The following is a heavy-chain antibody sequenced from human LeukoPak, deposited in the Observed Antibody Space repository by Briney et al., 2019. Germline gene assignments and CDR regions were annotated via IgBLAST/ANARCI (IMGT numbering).Heavy chain of an antibody. CDR2: ITSDGSVTIYGDGSGT. CDR1: GFTFSSYW. Sequence: GGSLTLSCAASGFTFSSYWMHWVRQAPGKGLVWVSRITSDGSVTIYGDGSGTTYADSVKGRFTISRDNAKNTLYLQMDSLRAEDTAVYYCAREAYSSDWYGSDYWGQGTLVTVSA. J-gene: IGHJ4*02. D-gene: IGHD6-13*01. CDR3: AREAYSSDWYGSDY. V-gene: IGHV3-74*01.